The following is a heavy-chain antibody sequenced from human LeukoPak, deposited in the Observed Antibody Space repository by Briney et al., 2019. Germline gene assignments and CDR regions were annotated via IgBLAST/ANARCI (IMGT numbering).Heavy chain of an antibody. V-gene: IGHV1-46*01. J-gene: IGHJ5*02. Sequence: GGPVKVSCKASGYTFTRYYMHLVRQAPGQGLWWVGKNNPSGGSTSYAQKFQGRVTMTRDTSTSTVYMELSSLRSEDTAVYYCAREKGVVPAAGRDWFDPWGQGTLVTVSS. D-gene: IGHD2-2*01. CDR3: AREKGVVPAAGRDWFDP. CDR1: GYTFTRYY. CDR2: NNPSGGST.